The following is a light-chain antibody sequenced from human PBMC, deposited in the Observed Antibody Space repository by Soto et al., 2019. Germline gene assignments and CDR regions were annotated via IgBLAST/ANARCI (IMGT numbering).Light chain of an antibody. CDR1: SSNIGNNY. J-gene: IGLJ1*01. Sequence: QSVLTQPPSVSAAPGQKVTISCSGSSSNIGNNYVSWYQQLPGTAPKLLIYDNNKRPSGIPDRFSGSKSCTSATLGITGLQSGDEADYYCGTWDSSLSVYVFGTGTKGTVL. CDR2: DNN. V-gene: IGLV1-51*01. CDR3: GTWDSSLSVYV.